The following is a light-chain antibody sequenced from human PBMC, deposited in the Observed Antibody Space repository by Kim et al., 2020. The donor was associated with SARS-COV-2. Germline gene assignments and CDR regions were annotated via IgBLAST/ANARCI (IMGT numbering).Light chain of an antibody. Sequence: ICCSGTSSNVGGNSVSWYKQLPGQAPQLLIHSNDQRPSGVPDRFSASKSVTSASLAISGLQSEDEADYYCASWDDSLNGLVVFGGGTKVTVL. CDR3: ASWDDSLNGLVV. V-gene: IGLV1-44*01. CDR1: SSNVGGNS. CDR2: SND. J-gene: IGLJ2*01.